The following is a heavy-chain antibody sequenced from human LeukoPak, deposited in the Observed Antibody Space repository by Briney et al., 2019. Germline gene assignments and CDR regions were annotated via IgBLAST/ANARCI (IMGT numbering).Heavy chain of an antibody. J-gene: IGHJ4*02. CDR2: IIPIFGTA. CDR3: ARDRCSSTSCYTSFDY. D-gene: IGHD2-2*02. Sequence: GASVKVSCKASGGTFSSYAISWVRQAPGQGLEWMGGIIPIFGTANYAQKFQGRVTITADESTSTAYMELSSLRSEDTAVYYCARDRCSSTSCYTSFDYWGQGTLVTVSS. CDR1: GGTFSSYA. V-gene: IGHV1-69*13.